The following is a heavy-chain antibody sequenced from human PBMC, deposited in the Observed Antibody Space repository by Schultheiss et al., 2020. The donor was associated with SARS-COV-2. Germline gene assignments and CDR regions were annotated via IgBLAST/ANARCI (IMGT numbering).Heavy chain of an antibody. CDR1: GGSVSNGNYY. J-gene: IGHJ4*02. Sequence: SETLSLTCTVSGGSVSNGNYYWSWIRQPPGKGLEWIGEINHSGSTNYNPSLKSRVTISVDTSKNQFSLKLSSVTAADTAVYYCARGRFVLYWGQGTLVTVSS. D-gene: IGHD3-10*01. CDR2: INHSGST. CDR3: ARGRFVLY. V-gene: IGHV4-61*01.